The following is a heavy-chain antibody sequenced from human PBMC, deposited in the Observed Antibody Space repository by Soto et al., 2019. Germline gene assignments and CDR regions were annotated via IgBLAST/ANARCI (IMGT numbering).Heavy chain of an antibody. CDR2: ISGGGCST. D-gene: IGHD4-17*01. CDR3: TKWACGDYPGCADS. V-gene: IGHV3-23*01. Sequence: LRLSCLVPGFTFTNYYMSCVSQAPGTGLEWVSVISGGGCSTRCAVDVRGRFITRRDNSEKTMYLKMNGVRAEDTAVYYCTKWACGDYPGCADSWGQGTLATVYS. CDR1: GFTFTNYY. J-gene: IGHJ1*01.